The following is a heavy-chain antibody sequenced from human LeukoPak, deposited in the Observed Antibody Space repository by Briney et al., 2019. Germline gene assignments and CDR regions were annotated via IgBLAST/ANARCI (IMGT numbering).Heavy chain of an antibody. CDR2: IKEDGGEG. V-gene: IGHV3-7*03. J-gene: IGHJ4*02. CDR3: ASLGFGFGELVPFDY. D-gene: IGHD3-10*01. Sequence: PGGSLRLSCAASGFTFSSYWMTWVRQAPGKGLEWVANIKEDGGEGYYVDSVKGRFTVSRDNAKNSLYLQMNSLRAEDTAVYYCASLGFGFGELVPFDYWGQGTLVTVSS. CDR1: GFTFSSYW.